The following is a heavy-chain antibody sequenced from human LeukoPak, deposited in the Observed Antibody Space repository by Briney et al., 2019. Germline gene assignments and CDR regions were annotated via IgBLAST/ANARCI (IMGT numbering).Heavy chain of an antibody. CDR3: ASRLTAVTTTYKGYFDY. Sequence: SETLSLTCAVYGGSSSIHYWTWIRQPPGKGLEWIGEIDHGGSTNYNPSLKSRVTISVDTSKNQFPLKLGSVTAADTAVYYCASRLTAVTTTYKGYFDYWGQGTLVTVSS. J-gene: IGHJ4*02. CDR1: GGSSSIHY. D-gene: IGHD4-17*01. V-gene: IGHV4-34*01. CDR2: IDHGGST.